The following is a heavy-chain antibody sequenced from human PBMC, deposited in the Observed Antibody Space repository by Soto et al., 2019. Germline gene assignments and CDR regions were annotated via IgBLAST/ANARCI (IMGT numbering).Heavy chain of an antibody. CDR2: IYYSGST. CDR3: ASSGYSSGWRTPYYFDY. V-gene: IGHV4-59*01. CDR1: GGSISSYY. J-gene: IGHJ4*02. Sequence: ASETLSLTCTVSGGSISSYYWSWIRQPPGKGLEWIGYIYYSGSTNYNPSLKIRVTISVDTSKNQFSLKLSSVTAADTAVYYCASSGYSSGWRTPYYFDYWGQGTLVTGSS. D-gene: IGHD6-19*01.